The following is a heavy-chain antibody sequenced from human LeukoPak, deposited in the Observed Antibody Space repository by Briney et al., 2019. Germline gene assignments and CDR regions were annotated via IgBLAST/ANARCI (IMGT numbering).Heavy chain of an antibody. CDR2: ISGSGGST. V-gene: IGHV3-23*01. J-gene: IGHJ4*02. D-gene: IGHD5-12*01. Sequence: PGGSLRLSCAASGFTFDDYAMHWVRHAPGKGLEWVSAISGSGGSTYYADSVKGRFTISRDNSKNTLYLQMNSLRAEDTAVYYCAKVGRGYPDYWGQGTLVTVSS. CDR1: GFTFDDYA. CDR3: AKVGRGYPDY.